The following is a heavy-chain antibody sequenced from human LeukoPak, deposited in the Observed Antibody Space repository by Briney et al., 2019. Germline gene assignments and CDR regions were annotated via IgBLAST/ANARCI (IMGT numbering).Heavy chain of an antibody. Sequence: PSETLSLTCTVSGGSISSSSYYWGWIRQPPGKGLEWIGSIYYSGSTYYNPSLKSRVTISVDTSKNQFSLKLSSVTAADTAVYYCACKLRELPLWYYYYMDVWGKGTTVTVSS. V-gene: IGHV4-39*01. D-gene: IGHD2-15*01. CDR2: IYYSGST. CDR1: GGSISSSSYY. CDR3: ACKLRELPLWYYYYMDV. J-gene: IGHJ6*03.